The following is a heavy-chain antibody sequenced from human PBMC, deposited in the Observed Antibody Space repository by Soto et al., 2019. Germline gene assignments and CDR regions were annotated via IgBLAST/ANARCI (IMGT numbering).Heavy chain of an antibody. V-gene: IGHV3-53*01. CDR2: IYSGGST. Sequence: EVQLVESGGGLIQPGGSLRLSCAASGFTVSSNYMSWVRQAPGKGLEWVSVIYSGGSTYYADSVKGRFTISRDNSKNTLYPQMNSLRAEDTAVYYCAREIRVVVAEATSRGMDVWGQGTTVTVSS. J-gene: IGHJ6*02. CDR1: GFTVSSNY. D-gene: IGHD2-15*01. CDR3: AREIRVVVAEATSRGMDV.